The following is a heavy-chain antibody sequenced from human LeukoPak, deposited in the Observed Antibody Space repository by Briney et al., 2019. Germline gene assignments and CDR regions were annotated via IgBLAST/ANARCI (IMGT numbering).Heavy chain of an antibody. CDR3: ARAGRGKWLQFKANVYFDY. CDR1: GFTFDDYG. V-gene: IGHV3-20*04. CDR2: INWNGGST. J-gene: IGHJ4*02. D-gene: IGHD5-24*01. Sequence: PGGSLRLSCAASGFTFDDYGLSWVRQAPGKGLEWVSGINWNGGSTGYADSVKGRFTISRDNAKKSLYLQMNSLRAEDAAVYYCARAGRGKWLQFKANVYFDYWGQGTLVTVSS.